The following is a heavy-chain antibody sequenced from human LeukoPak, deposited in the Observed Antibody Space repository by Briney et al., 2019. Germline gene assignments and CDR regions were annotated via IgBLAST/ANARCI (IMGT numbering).Heavy chain of an antibody. V-gene: IGHV3-9*01. CDR1: GFTFDDYA. CDR2: ISWNSGSI. D-gene: IGHD2-2*02. Sequence: PGGSLRLSCAASGFTFDDYAMHWVRQAPGKGLEWVSGISWNSGSIGYADSVKGRFTISRDNAKNSLYLQMNSLRAEDTALYYCAKDMEATYCSSTSCYRAPFDYWGQGTLVTVSS. CDR3: AKDMEATYCSSTSCYRAPFDY. J-gene: IGHJ4*02.